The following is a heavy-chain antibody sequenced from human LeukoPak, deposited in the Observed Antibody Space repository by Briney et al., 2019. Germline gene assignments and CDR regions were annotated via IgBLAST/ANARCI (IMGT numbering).Heavy chain of an antibody. CDR1: GLPFSGYG. J-gene: IGHJ4*02. V-gene: IGHV3-33*06. CDR2: IWYDGSNK. D-gene: IGHD2-2*03. CDR3: AKHGYCSGISCFFDF. Sequence: GGSLRLSCAASGLPFSGYGMHWVRQAPGKGLEWVAVIWYDGSNKYYADSVKGRFTISRDNSKNTLYLQMNSLRAEDTALYYCAKHGYCSGISCFFDFWGQGTQVTVSS.